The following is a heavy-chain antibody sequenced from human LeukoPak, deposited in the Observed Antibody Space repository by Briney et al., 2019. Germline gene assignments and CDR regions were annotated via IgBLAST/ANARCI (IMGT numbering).Heavy chain of an antibody. CDR2: INPGNGNT. J-gene: IGHJ5*02. Sequence: ASVKVSCKASGYILTNYAMHWVRQAPGQRLEWMGWINPGNGNTKYSQEFQGRVTFTSDTSASIVYMELSSLRSEDMAVYYCARDPEYCGGGTCHLYNWFDPWGQGILVTVSA. CDR3: ARDPEYCGGGTCHLYNWFDP. CDR1: GYILTNYA. V-gene: IGHV1-3*03. D-gene: IGHD2-15*01.